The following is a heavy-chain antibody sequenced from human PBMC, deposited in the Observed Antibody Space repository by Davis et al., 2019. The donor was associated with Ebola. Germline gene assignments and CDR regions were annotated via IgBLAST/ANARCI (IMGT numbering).Heavy chain of an antibody. V-gene: IGHV3-15*01. Sequence: PGGSLRLSCAASGFTFSNAWMSWVRQAPGKGLEWVGRIKSKTDGGTTDYAAPVKGRFTISRDDSKNTLYLQMNSLKTEDTAVYYCTHFIYFLCGSCLHSWGQGTLVTVSS. CDR1: GFTFSNAW. D-gene: IGHD2-15*01. CDR2: IKSKTDGGTT. CDR3: THFIYFLCGSCLHS. J-gene: IGHJ4*02.